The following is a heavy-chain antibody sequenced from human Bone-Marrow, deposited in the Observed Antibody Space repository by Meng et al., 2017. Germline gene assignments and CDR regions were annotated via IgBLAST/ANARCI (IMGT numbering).Heavy chain of an antibody. D-gene: IGHD2-2*01. V-gene: IGHV4-61*02. J-gene: IGHJ6*02. Sequence: LRLSCTVSGGSISSGSYYWSWIRQPAGKGLEWIGRIYTSGSTNYNPSLKSRVTISVDTSKNQFSLKLSSVTAADTAVYYCARDIVVVPAANNYYYYGMDVWGQGTTVTVSS. CDR1: GGSISSGSYY. CDR3: ARDIVVVPAANNYYYYGMDV. CDR2: IYTSGST.